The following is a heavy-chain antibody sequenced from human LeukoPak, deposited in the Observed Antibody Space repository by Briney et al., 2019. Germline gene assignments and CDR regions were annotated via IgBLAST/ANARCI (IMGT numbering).Heavy chain of an antibody. Sequence: GGSLRLSCAASGFTFSSYSMNWVRQAPGKGLEWVSSISYSSSYIHYADSVKGRFTISRDNAKNSLYLQMNSLRAEDTAVYYCAGGAAAVLDYWGQGTLVTVSS. CDR2: ISYSSSYI. V-gene: IGHV3-21*01. J-gene: IGHJ4*02. D-gene: IGHD6-13*01. CDR1: GFTFSSYS. CDR3: AGGAAAVLDY.